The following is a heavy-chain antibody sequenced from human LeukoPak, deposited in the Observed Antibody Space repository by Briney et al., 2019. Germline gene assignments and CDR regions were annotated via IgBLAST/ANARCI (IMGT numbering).Heavy chain of an antibody. CDR1: GGSISSSSYY. J-gene: IGHJ6*03. Sequence: SETLSLTCTVSGGSISSSSYYWGWIRQPPGKGLEWIGSFYYDGRTYYNPSLNSRVTISVDTSKNQFSLKLSSVTAADTAVYYCARLPSYYYYYYMDVWGKGTTVTVSS. CDR3: ARLPSYYYYYYMDV. V-gene: IGHV4-39*01. CDR2: FYYDGRT.